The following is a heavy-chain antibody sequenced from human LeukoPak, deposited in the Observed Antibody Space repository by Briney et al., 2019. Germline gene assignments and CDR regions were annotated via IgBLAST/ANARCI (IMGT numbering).Heavy chain of an antibody. CDR2: IFTSVST. CDR3: ARGPYYDFWSGPPPYYYYYMDV. D-gene: IGHD3-3*01. Sequence: PSQSLSLTCTVSGVSISSYYWSWIRQPAGKGLEWIGRIFTSVSTNDNPSLKSRVTMTVNTSKNQFSLKLSSVTAADTAVYYCARGPYYDFWSGPPPYYYYYMDVWGKGTTVTV. V-gene: IGHV4-4*07. J-gene: IGHJ6*03. CDR1: GVSISSYY.